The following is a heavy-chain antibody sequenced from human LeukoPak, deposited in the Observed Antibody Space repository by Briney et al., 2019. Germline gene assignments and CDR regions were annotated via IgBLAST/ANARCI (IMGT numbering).Heavy chain of an antibody. CDR2: MNPNSGNT. Sequence: ASVKVSCKASGYTFTGYYMHWVRQATGQGLEWMGWMNPNSGNTGYAQKFQGRVTMTRNTSISTAYMELSSLRSEDTAVYYCARGLTDYWGQGTLVTVSS. CDR1: GYTFTGYY. V-gene: IGHV1-8*02. CDR3: ARGLTDY. J-gene: IGHJ4*02.